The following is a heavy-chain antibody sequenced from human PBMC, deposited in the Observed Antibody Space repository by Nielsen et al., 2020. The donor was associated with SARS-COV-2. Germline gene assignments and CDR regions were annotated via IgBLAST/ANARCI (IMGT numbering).Heavy chain of an antibody. CDR1: GFTFSNYG. CDR2: INSDGSRT. CDR3: ARLWDDGYYFDTGPYDY. V-gene: IGHV3-74*03. Sequence: GGSLRLSCAGFTFSNYGMNWVRQAPGKGLAWVAHINSDGSRTMYADSVRGRFTISRDNGENTLYLEMNSLRADDTAVYYCARLWDDGYYFDTGPYDYWGQGTLVTVSS. D-gene: IGHD3-22*01. J-gene: IGHJ4*02.